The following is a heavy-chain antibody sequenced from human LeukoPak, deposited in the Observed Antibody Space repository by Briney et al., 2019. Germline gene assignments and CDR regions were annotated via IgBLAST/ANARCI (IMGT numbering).Heavy chain of an antibody. CDR1: GDSVSRNSVT. J-gene: IGHJ5*02. CDR2: TYYRSTWYN. V-gene: IGHV6-1*01. Sequence: SQTLSLTCAISGDSVSRNSVTWNWIRQSPSRGLELLGRTYYRSTWYNDYAVSVRGRITVNPDTSKNQFSLHLNSVTPEDTAVYYCARRLTQYDCFDPWGQGILVTVSS. D-gene: IGHD2-2*01. CDR3: ARRLTQYDCFDP.